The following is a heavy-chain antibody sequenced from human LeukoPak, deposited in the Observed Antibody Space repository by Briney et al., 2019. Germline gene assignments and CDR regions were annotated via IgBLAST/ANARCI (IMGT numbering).Heavy chain of an antibody. CDR1: GFTVSSNY. CDR3: AREGVDAFDM. J-gene: IGHJ3*02. Sequence: GGSLRLSCAASGFTVSSNYMSWVRQAPGKGLEWVSSISSSSSYIYYGDSVKGRFTISRDNAKNSLFLQMDSLRAEDTAVYYCAREGVDAFDMWGQGTMVTLSS. CDR2: ISSSSSYI. V-gene: IGHV3-21*01. D-gene: IGHD3-10*01.